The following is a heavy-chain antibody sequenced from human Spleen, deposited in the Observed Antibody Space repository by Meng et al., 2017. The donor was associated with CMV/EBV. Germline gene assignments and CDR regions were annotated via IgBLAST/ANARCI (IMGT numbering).Heavy chain of an antibody. CDR1: GFTFSSYE. V-gene: IGHV3-48*03. CDR2: ISSSGSTI. CDR3: ARDLGDPYDFWSGTRGAFDI. J-gene: IGHJ3*02. D-gene: IGHD3-3*01. Sequence: GESLKISCAASGFTFSSYEMYWVRQAPGKGLEWVSYISSSGSTIYYADSVKGRFTISKDNAKNSLYLQMNNLRAEDTAVYYCARDLGDPYDFWSGTRGAFDIWGQGTMVTVSS.